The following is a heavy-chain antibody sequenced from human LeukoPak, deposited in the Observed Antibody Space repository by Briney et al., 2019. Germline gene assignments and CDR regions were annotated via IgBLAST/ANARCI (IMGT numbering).Heavy chain of an antibody. V-gene: IGHV3-53*05. CDR2: IYSDGST. CDR1: GFTVSSNY. CDR3: ARGDSSSSSEFDP. D-gene: IGHD6-6*01. Sequence: GGSLRLSCAASGFTVSSNYMSWVRQAPGKGLEWVSVIYSDGSTYYADSVKGRFTISRDNSKNTLYLQMNSLRSEDTAVYYCARGDSSSSSEFDPWGQGTLVTVSS. J-gene: IGHJ5*02.